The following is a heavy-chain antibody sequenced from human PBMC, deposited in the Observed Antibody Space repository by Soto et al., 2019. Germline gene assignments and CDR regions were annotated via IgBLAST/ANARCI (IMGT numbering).Heavy chain of an antibody. Sequence: QVQLQESGPGLVKPPGTLSLTCAVSGGSVSSSNWWSWVRQSPGKGLEWMGEIYHSGSAHYNPSLKSRATISLDKSKNQFSLRLTSVTAADTAVYYCARVPGVVVSADDAFDIWGPGTRVIVSS. CDR1: GGSVSSSNW. V-gene: IGHV4-4*03. D-gene: IGHD2-21*02. J-gene: IGHJ3*02. CDR3: ARVPGVVVSADDAFDI. CDR2: IYHSGSA.